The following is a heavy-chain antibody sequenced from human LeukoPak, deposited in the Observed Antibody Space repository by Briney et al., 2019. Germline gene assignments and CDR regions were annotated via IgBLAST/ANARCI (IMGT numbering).Heavy chain of an antibody. CDR2: ISGSGGST. J-gene: IGHJ6*02. D-gene: IGHD3-3*01. Sequence: QAGGSLRLSCAASGFTFSSYAMSWVRQAPGKGLEWVSAISGSGGSTYYADSVKGRFTISRDNAKNSLYLQMNSLRAEDTAVYYCARGPYDFWSGSAYGMDVWGQGTTVTVSS. V-gene: IGHV3-23*01. CDR3: ARGPYDFWSGSAYGMDV. CDR1: GFTFSSYA.